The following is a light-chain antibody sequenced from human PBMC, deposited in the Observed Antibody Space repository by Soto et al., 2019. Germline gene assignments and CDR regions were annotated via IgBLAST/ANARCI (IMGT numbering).Light chain of an antibody. V-gene: IGKV1-12*01. CDR3: QHADSFPLIT. Sequence: DIQMTQSPSSVSASVGDRVTITCRSSEDISTWLAWYQQKPGKAPKLLIYAASSLQSGVPSRFSGRGSGTDFTLTISSLQPEDFATYYCQHADSFPLITLGHGTRLDI. J-gene: IGKJ5*01. CDR2: AAS. CDR1: EDISTW.